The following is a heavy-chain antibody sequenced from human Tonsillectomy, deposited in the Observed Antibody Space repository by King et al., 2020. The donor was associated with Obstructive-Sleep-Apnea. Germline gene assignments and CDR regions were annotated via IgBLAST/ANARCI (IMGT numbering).Heavy chain of an antibody. V-gene: IGHV1-18*04. CDR1: GYTFSIFG. Sequence: VQLVQSGAEVKKPGASVKVSCKASGYTFSIFGISWVRQAPGQGLELMGWISAYNGDTDYARNYLGRVTMTTDTSTSTAYMELRSLTSDDTAVYYCARDVAVKGGTFNGDSAYWGQGTLVTVSS. CDR2: ISAYNGDT. D-gene: IGHD1-26*01. J-gene: IGHJ4*02. CDR3: ARDVAVKGGTFNGDSAY.